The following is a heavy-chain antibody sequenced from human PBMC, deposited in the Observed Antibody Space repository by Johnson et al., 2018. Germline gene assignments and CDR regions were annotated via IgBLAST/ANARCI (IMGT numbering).Heavy chain of an antibody. CDR1: GFTFSSNW. D-gene: IGHD2-2*01. CDR2: TSPDGKYT. J-gene: IGHJ4*02. Sequence: VQLQESGGGLVQPGGSLRLSCAASGFTFSSNWMHWVRQAPGKGLVWVSRTSPDGKYTTYADSVMGRFSISRDNAQNTLHLQMNSLRAEDTAVYYCAKDKRYHTSQLWIVDYWGQGTLVTVSS. V-gene: IGHV3-74*03. CDR3: AKDKRYHTSQLWIVDY.